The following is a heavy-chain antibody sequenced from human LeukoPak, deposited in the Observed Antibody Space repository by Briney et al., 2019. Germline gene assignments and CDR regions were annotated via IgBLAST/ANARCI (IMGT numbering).Heavy chain of an antibody. CDR2: ITGSGAFT. V-gene: IGHV3-23*01. CDR1: GFTFIKYS. CDR3: ARYYDSSGYWAFDY. J-gene: IGHJ4*02. Sequence: GGSLRLSCAASGFTFIKYSMTWVRQAPGKGLEWVSAITGSGAFTDYADSVKGRFTISRDNSKNSLYLQMNSLRAEDTALYYCARYYDSSGYWAFDYWGQGTLVTVSS. D-gene: IGHD3-22*01.